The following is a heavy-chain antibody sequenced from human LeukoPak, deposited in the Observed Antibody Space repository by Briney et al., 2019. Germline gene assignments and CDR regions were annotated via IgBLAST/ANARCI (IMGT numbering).Heavy chain of an antibody. V-gene: IGHV3-48*04. CDR3: AELGITMIGGV. D-gene: IGHD3-10*02. CDR1: GLTFSSYN. CDR2: ISSSGSTI. Sequence: GGSLRLSCAASGLTFSSYNMNWVRQAPGKGLEWVSYISSSGSTIYYADSVKGRFTISRDNAKNSLYLQMNSLRAEDTAVYYCAELGITMIGGVWGKGTTVTISS. J-gene: IGHJ6*04.